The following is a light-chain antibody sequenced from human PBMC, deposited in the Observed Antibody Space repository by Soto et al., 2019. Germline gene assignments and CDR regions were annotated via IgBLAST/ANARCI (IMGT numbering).Light chain of an antibody. Sequence: DIVMTQTPLSSPVTLGQPASISCRSSQSLVHSDGSTYLSWLHQRPGQPLRLLIYKTSIRFSGVPDRFSGSGAGTDFTLSISRVEAEDVGIYYCMQASQFPFTFGPGTTVDIK. CDR2: KTS. CDR3: MQASQFPFT. CDR1: QSLVHSDGSTY. J-gene: IGKJ3*01. V-gene: IGKV2-24*01.